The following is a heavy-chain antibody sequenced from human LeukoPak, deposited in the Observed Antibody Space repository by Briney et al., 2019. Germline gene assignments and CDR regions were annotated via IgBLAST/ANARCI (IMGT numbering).Heavy chain of an antibody. J-gene: IGHJ3*02. CDR3: ASYRTSVGAFDI. V-gene: IGHV1-18*01. CDR2: ISAYNGNT. D-gene: IGHD3-16*02. CDR1: GYTFTSYG. Sequence: ASVKVSCKASGYTFTSYGISWVRQAPGQGLEWMGWISAYNGNTNYAQKLQGRVTMTTDTSTSTAYMELRRLRSDDTAVYYCASYRTSVGAFDIWGQGTMVTVSS.